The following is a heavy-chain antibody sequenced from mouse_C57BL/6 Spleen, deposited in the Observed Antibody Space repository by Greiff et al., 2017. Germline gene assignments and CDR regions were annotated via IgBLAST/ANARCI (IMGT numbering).Heavy chain of an antibody. J-gene: IGHJ4*01. CDR3: ARSEGLRDYAMGY. Sequence: QVQLKESGPGLVQPSQSLSITCTVSGFSLTSYGVHWVRQSPGKGLEWLGVIWSGGSTDYNAAFISRLSISKDNSKSQVFFKMNSLQTDDTAIYYCARSEGLRDYAMGYWGQGTSVTVSS. CDR1: GFSLTSYG. CDR2: IWSGGST. V-gene: IGHV2-2*01. D-gene: IGHD2-4*01.